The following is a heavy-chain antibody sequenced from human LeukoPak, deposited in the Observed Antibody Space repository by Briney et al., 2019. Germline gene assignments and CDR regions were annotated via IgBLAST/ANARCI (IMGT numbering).Heavy chain of an antibody. Sequence: PGGSLRLSCAASGFTFSNYAMNWVRQAPGKGLEWVSAISGSGGSTYYADSVKGRFTISRDNSKNSLYLQMNSLRAEDTAVYYCARRYDTSFSFDYWGQGTLVTVSS. CDR1: GFTFSNYA. J-gene: IGHJ4*02. CDR2: ISGSGGST. D-gene: IGHD3-22*01. V-gene: IGHV3-23*01. CDR3: ARRYDTSFSFDY.